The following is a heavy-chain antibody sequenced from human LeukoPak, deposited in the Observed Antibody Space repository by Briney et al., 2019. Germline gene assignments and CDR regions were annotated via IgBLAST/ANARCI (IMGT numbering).Heavy chain of an antibody. V-gene: IGHV3-7*01. CDR3: ARDYSASGSFDY. CDR2: IKQDGSQS. D-gene: IGHD3-10*01. J-gene: IGHJ4*02. CDR1: GFSVSSNY. Sequence: GGSLRLSCAASGFSVSSNYISWVRQAPGKGLEWLANIKQDGSQSHYVDSVKGRFTISRDNAKNSLYLQMNTLRAEDTAVYYCARDYSASGSFDYWGQGTLVTVSS.